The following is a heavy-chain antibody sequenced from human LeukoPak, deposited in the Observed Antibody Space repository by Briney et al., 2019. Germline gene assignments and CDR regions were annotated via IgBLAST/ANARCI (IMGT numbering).Heavy chain of an antibody. Sequence: GGSLRLSCAASGFTFGSYGMHWVRQAPGKGLDWVAFVRYDGNNPYYSTSVKGRFTISRDNSKNTVLLQMNNLRLEDAAVYYCARGSRYGDYPYYCDFWGQGTLVTVSS. CDR3: ARGSRYGDYPYYCDF. CDR2: VRYDGNNP. CDR1: GFTFGSYG. J-gene: IGHJ4*02. V-gene: IGHV3-30*02. D-gene: IGHD4-17*01.